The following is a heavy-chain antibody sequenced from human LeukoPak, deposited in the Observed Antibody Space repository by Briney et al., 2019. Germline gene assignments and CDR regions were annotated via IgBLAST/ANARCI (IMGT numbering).Heavy chain of an antibody. J-gene: IGHJ2*01. Sequence: SQTLSLTCTVSGGSISSGSYWWSWIRQPAGKGLEWIGRIYTSGSTNYNPSLKSRVTISVDTSKNQFSLKLSSVTAADTAVYYCAREWYFDLWGRGTLVTVSS. CDR2: IYTSGST. CDR3: AREWYFDL. CDR1: GGSISSGSYW. V-gene: IGHV4-61*02.